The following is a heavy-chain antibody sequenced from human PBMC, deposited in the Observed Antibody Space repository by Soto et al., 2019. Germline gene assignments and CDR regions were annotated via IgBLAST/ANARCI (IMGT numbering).Heavy chain of an antibody. CDR2: IIPIFGTA. CDR3: ARVPMVRGVIMGNWFDH. J-gene: IGHJ5*02. Sequence: QVQLVQSGAEVKKPGSSVKVSCTASGGTFSSYAISWVRQAPGQGLEWMGGIIPIFGTANYAQKFQGRVTMTADESTRTAYMELSSLSSEDTAVYYCARVPMVRGVIMGNWFDHCGQGPLVTVSS. D-gene: IGHD3-10*01. CDR1: GGTFSSYA. V-gene: IGHV1-69*01.